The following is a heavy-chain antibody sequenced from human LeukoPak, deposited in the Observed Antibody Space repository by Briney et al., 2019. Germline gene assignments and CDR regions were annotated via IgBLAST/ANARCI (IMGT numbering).Heavy chain of an antibody. Sequence: GGSLRLSCAASGFTFSSYSMNWVRQAPGKGLEWVSSISSSSSYIYYADSVKGRFTISRDNAKNSLYLQMNSLRAEDTAVYYCARDKFWSSYSVYWGQGTLVTVSS. J-gene: IGHJ4*02. CDR1: GFTFSSYS. CDR2: ISSSSSYI. CDR3: ARDKFWSSYSVY. D-gene: IGHD3-3*01. V-gene: IGHV3-21*01.